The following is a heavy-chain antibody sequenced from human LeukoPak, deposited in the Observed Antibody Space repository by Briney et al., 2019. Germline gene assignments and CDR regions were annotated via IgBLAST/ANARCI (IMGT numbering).Heavy chain of an antibody. Sequence: GGSLRLSCEASGFTFSNYGMHWVRQDPGRGLEWVALISYDGSNKYYADSVKGRFTISRDNSKNTLYLQMNSLRAEDTAVYYCAKETYLSLDYWGQGTLVTVSS. V-gene: IGHV3-30*18. CDR2: ISYDGSNK. CDR1: GFTFSNYG. CDR3: AKETYLSLDY. J-gene: IGHJ4*02. D-gene: IGHD2/OR15-2a*01.